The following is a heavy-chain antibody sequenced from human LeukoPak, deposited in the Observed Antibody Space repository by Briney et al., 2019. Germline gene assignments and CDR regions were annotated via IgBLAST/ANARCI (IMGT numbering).Heavy chain of an antibody. Sequence: GGSLRLSCAASGFTFSRFGMNWVRQAPGKGLEWISYISSSSSAIYYADSVKGRFTISRDNAKNSLYLQMSSLRDEDTAVYYCAQKGGTDHWGQGTPVTVSS. D-gene: IGHD2-15*01. CDR1: GFTFSRFG. CDR2: ISSSSSAI. V-gene: IGHV3-48*02. CDR3: AQKGGTDH. J-gene: IGHJ4*02.